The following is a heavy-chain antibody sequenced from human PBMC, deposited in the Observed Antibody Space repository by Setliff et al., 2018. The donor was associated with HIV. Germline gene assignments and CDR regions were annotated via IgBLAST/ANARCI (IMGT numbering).Heavy chain of an antibody. CDR1: RGTFTTYA. D-gene: IGHD6-13*01. CDR2: IIPILNVA. CDR3: ARVLKGYSSSYEAFDI. Sequence: SVKVSCKTSRGTFTTYAFSWVRQAPGQGLEWMGGIIPILNVAKYPQKFNGRVTITADKSTSTVYMELSSLRSEDTAMYYCARVLKGYSSSYEAFDIWGQGTKVTVSS. J-gene: IGHJ3*02. V-gene: IGHV1-69*10.